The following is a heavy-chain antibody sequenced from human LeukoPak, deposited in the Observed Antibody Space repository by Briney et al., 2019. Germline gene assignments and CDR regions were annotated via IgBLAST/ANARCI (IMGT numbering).Heavy chain of an antibody. CDR2: IYTSGST. CDR1: GGSISSGSYY. CDR3: ARQKTMIVT. J-gene: IGHJ4*02. V-gene: IGHV4-61*02. D-gene: IGHD3-22*01. Sequence: SQTLSLTCTVSGGSISSGSYYWSWIRQPAGKGQEWIGRIYTSGSTNSNPPLKSRVTLSVDASNNQFSLKLSSETAADTAVYYCARQKTMIVTWGQGTLVTVSS.